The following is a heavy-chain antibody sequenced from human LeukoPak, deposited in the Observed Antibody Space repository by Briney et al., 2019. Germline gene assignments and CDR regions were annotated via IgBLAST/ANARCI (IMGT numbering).Heavy chain of an antibody. D-gene: IGHD2-2*02. J-gene: IGHJ4*02. V-gene: IGHV4-59*11. CDR1: NGSISSHF. CDR3: ARLRPLLDQLLYFAFDS. CDR2: IHYSGST. Sequence: SETLSLTCSVSNGSISSHFWTWVRQPPGKGLEWIGHIHYSGSTNYNPSLKSRVTMSLDTSKNQFSLKLTSVTAADTAIFYCARLRPLLDQLLYFAFDSWGQGTLVTVSS.